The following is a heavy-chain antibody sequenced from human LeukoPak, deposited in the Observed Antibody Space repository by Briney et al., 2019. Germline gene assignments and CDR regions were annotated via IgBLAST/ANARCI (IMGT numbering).Heavy chain of an antibody. D-gene: IGHD5-24*01. CDR1: GFTFSSYS. V-gene: IGHV3-21*01. Sequence: GGSLRLSCAASGFTFSSYSMNWVRQAPGKGLEGVSSISSSSSYIYYADSVKGRFTISRDNSKNTLYLQMNSLRAEDTAVYYCARVGSRWLQSVYFDYWGQGTLVTVSS. J-gene: IGHJ4*02. CDR3: ARVGSRWLQSVYFDY. CDR2: ISSSSSYI.